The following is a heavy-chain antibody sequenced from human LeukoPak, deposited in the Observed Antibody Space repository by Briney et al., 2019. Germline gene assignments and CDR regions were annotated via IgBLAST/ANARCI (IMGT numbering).Heavy chain of an antibody. CDR2: IYYSGST. Sequence: SETLSLTCTVSGGSISSYYRSWIRQPPGKGLEWIGYIYYSGSTNYNPSLKSRVTISVDTSKNQFSLKLSSVTAADTAVYYCAREGSYGEIDYWGQGTLVTVSS. CDR3: AREGSYGEIDY. D-gene: IGHD1-26*01. J-gene: IGHJ4*02. V-gene: IGHV4-59*01. CDR1: GGSISSYY.